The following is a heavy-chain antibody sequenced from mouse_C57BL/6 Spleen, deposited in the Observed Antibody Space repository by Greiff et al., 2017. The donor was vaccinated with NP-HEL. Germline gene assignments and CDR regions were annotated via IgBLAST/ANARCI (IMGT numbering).Heavy chain of an antibody. D-gene: IGHD1-1*01. CDR1: GYTFTSYW. J-gene: IGHJ3*01. Sequence: VQLQQPGAELVKPGASVKLSCKASGYTFTSYWMHWVKQRPGQGLEWIGMIHPNSGSTNYNEKFKSKATLTVDKSSSTAYMQLSSLTSEDSAVYYCASIYYYGSSYFAYWGQGTLVTVSA. V-gene: IGHV1-64*01. CDR2: IHPNSGST. CDR3: ASIYYYGSSYFAY.